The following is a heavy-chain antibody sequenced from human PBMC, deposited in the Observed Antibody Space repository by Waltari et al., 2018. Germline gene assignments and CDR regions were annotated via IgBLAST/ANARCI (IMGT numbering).Heavy chain of an antibody. CDR2: ITPYNGNT. CDR1: EWIFTFSH. V-gene: IGHV1-45*02. J-gene: IGHJ6*03. CDR3: ARSALAGDQTYIEL. Sequence: QMQLTQTGSEVKMTGSSVRISCRASEWIFTFSHLPWVRLVPGQAPEWMGWITPYNGNTNYARHFADRITISREHSLTGFHLDLRSLTSDDTAFYYCARSALAGDQTYIELWGNGTQVTVSS.